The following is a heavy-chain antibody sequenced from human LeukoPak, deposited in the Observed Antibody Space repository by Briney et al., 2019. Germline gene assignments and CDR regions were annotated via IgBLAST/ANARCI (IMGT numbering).Heavy chain of an antibody. Sequence: GGSLRLSCAASGFTFSSYSMNWVRQAPGKGLEWVSSISTSSSYIYYADSVKGRFTISRDNAKNSLFLQMNSLRAEDTAVYYCAKVRDLRQQLVHHYWGQGTLVTVSS. CDR2: ISTSSSYI. CDR1: GFTFSSYS. CDR3: AKVRDLRQQLVHHY. J-gene: IGHJ4*02. D-gene: IGHD6-13*01. V-gene: IGHV3-21*04.